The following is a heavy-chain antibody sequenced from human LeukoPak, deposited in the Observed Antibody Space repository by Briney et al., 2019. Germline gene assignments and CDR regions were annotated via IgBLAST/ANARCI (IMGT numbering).Heavy chain of an antibody. V-gene: IGHV4-59*01. D-gene: IGHD5-24*01. Sequence: SETLSLTCTVSGGSISYYYWSWIRQSPGKGLEWIGYIYYSGTTNYNPSLKSRVTISVDTSKNQFSLQLRSVTAADTAVYYCARGDPQPRVPEGMAAWGQGTPVPVPP. CDR1: GGSISYYY. CDR3: ARGDPQPRVPEGMAA. J-gene: IGHJ4*03. CDR2: IYYSGTT.